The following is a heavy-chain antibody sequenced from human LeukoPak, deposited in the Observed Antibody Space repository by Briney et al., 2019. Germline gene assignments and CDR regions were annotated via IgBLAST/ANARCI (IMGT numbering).Heavy chain of an antibody. Sequence: GESLRISCKGSGYSFTSYWISWVRQMPGKGLEWMGRIDPSDSYTNYSPSFQGHVTISADKSISTAYLQWSSLKASDTAMYYCARRMAGTIFRSYGMDVWGQGTTVTVSS. D-gene: IGHD3-3*01. CDR1: GYSFTSYW. CDR2: IDPSDSYT. V-gene: IGHV5-10-1*01. J-gene: IGHJ6*02. CDR3: ARRMAGTIFRSYGMDV.